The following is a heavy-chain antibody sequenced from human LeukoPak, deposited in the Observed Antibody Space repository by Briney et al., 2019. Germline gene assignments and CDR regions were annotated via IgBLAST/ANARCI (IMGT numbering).Heavy chain of an antibody. CDR3: ATDRGAMGYYYMDV. CDR1: GYTFTGYY. CDR2: INPNSGGT. J-gene: IGHJ6*03. D-gene: IGHD3-10*01. V-gene: IGHV1-2*02. Sequence: ASVKVSCKASGYTFTGYYMHWVRQAPGQGLEWMGWINPNSGGTNYAQKFQGRVTMTRDTSISTAYMELSRLRSDDTAVYYCATDRGAMGYYYMDVWGKGTTVTISS.